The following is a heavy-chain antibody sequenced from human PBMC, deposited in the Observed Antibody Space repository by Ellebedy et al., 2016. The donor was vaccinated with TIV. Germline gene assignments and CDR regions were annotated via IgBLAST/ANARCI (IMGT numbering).Heavy chain of an antibody. CDR2: IDPAGSET. CDR1: DFTFRFYW. D-gene: IGHD6-19*01. V-gene: IGHV3-7*01. CDR3: VRGGGSGNHFEF. Sequence: PGGSLRLSCADSDFTFRFYWMSWVRQAPGKGLEWVATIDPAGSETTYVDPVKGRFTMSRDNAKSSLFLQMSSLRPDDTAVYYCVRGGGSGNHFEFWGQGTLVAVSS. J-gene: IGHJ4*02.